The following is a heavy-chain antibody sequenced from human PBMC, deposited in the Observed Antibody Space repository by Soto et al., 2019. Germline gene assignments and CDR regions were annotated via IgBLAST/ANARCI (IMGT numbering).Heavy chain of an antibody. CDR2: IIPIYGTA. J-gene: IGHJ6*02. Sequence: QVQLVQSGAEVKKPGSSVKVSCKASGGTFSSYAISWVRQAPVQGLEWMGGIIPIYGTANYAQKFQGRVTITADESTSTAYMELSSLRSEDTAVYYCARAVVLMVYALYYYYGMDVWGQGTTVTVSS. CDR1: GGTFSSYA. D-gene: IGHD2-8*01. CDR3: ARAVVLMVYALYYYYGMDV. V-gene: IGHV1-69*01.